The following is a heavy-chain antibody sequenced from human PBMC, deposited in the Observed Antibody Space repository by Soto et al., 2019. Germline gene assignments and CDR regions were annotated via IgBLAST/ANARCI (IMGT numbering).Heavy chain of an antibody. J-gene: IGHJ6*03. CDR2: IYYSGST. CDR3: ARGVLEWLLRDSYYYYMDV. CDR1: GGSISTGGYY. Sequence: SETLSLTCTVSGGSISTGGYYWTWIRQHPGKGLEWIGYIYYSGSTYYNPSLKSRVTISVDMSKNQFSLKLSSVAAADTAVYYCARGVLEWLLRDSYYYYMDVWGKGTTVTVSS. D-gene: IGHD3-3*01. V-gene: IGHV4-31*02.